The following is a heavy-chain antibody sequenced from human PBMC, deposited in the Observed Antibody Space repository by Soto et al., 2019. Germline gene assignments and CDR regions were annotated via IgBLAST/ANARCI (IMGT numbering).Heavy chain of an antibody. CDR2: INPSGGST. D-gene: IGHD5-18*01. V-gene: IGHV1-46*03. CDR1: GYTFTSYY. Sequence: SVKFSCKASGYTFTSYYMHLVRQAPGQGLEWMGIINPSGGSTSYAQKFQGRVTMTRDTSTSTVYMELSSLRSEDTAVYYCSRERERGYRYARLQEWGQRTLVTVTS. CDR3: SRERERGYRYARLQE. J-gene: IGHJ4*02.